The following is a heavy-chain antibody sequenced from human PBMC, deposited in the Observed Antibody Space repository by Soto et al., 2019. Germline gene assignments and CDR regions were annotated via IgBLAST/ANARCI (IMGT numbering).Heavy chain of an antibody. J-gene: IGHJ6*02. CDR1: GFTFDNYV. CDR3: AKGSGSRYYYSAMDV. D-gene: IGHD3-22*01. CDR2: ISWDGGST. Sequence: GGSLRLSCAASGFTFDNYVMYWVRQAPGKGLEWVSLISWDGGSTYCADSVKGRFTISRDNSKNSLYLQMNSLRTVDTGLYYCAKGSGSRYYYSAMDVWGQGTTVTVSS. V-gene: IGHV3-43D*04.